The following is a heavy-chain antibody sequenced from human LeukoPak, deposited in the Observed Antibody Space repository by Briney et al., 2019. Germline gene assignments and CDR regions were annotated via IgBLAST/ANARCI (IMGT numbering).Heavy chain of an antibody. J-gene: IGHJ4*02. D-gene: IGHD3-9*01. Sequence: PGGSLRLSCAASGFTFSRYAIHWVRQAPGKGLEWVAVISFDGSNKYYADSVKGRFAISRDNSKHTVYLQMDSLRAEDTAVYYCAKSHVSTATGTGRYFDYWGQGTLVTVSS. CDR3: AKSHVSTATGTGRYFDY. CDR2: ISFDGSNK. V-gene: IGHV3-30-3*02. CDR1: GFTFSRYA.